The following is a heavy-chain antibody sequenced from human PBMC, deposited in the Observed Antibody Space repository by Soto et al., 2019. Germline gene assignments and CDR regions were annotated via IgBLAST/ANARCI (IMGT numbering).Heavy chain of an antibody. D-gene: IGHD2-8*01. CDR1: GGTFSSYA. CDR3: ARGVALMLYVNGFDP. Sequence: QVQLVQSGAEVKKPGSSVKVSCKASGGTFSSYAISWVRQAPGHGLEWMGGIIPIVGTANYAQKFQGRVTITADESTSTAYMELSSLRSEDTAVYYCARGVALMLYVNGFDPWGQGTLVTVSS. V-gene: IGHV1-69*01. J-gene: IGHJ5*02. CDR2: IIPIVGTA.